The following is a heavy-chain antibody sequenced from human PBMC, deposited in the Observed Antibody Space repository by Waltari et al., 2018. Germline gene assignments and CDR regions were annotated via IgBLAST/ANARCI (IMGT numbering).Heavy chain of an antibody. D-gene: IGHD6-13*01. CDR2: IYHSGST. V-gene: IGHV4-38-2*02. J-gene: IGHJ1*01. CDR1: GYSISSGYS. CDR3: ARDYSSEYFQH. Sequence: QVQLQESGPGLVKPSETLSLTCTVSGYSISSGYSWGWIRQPPGKGLEWIGSIYHSGSTYYNPSLKSRVTISVDTSKNQFSLKLSSVTAADTAVYYCARDYSSEYFQHWGQGTLVTVSS.